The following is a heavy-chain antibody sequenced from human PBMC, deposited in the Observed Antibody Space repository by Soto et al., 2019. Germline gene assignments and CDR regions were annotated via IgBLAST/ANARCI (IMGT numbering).Heavy chain of an antibody. J-gene: IGHJ1*01. CDR3: ARDLGSSXYPDYFQH. D-gene: IGHD6-13*01. Sequence: PGGSLRLSCAASGFSFSSYAMSWVRQAPGKGLEWVSAINDNGVTTYYADSVKGRFTISRDNSKNSLYLQMNSLRAEDTAVYYCARDLGSSXYPDYFQHWGPGTLVSVSS. V-gene: IGHV3-23*01. CDR2: INDNGVTT. CDR1: GFSFSSYA.